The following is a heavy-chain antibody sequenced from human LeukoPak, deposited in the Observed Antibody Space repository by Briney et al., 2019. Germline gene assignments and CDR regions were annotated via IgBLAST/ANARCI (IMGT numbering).Heavy chain of an antibody. CDR1: GFTFSSYG. J-gene: IGHJ3*01. V-gene: IGHV3-33*01. CDR3: ARRTFPNDAFDV. D-gene: IGHD1-7*01. CDR2: IWYDGSNK. Sequence: PGGSLRLSCAASGFTFSSYGMHWVRQAPGKGLEWVAVIWYDGSNKYYADSVKGRFTISRDNPKRSLYLQMNSLRAEDTAVYYCARRTFPNDAFDVWGQGTVVTVSS.